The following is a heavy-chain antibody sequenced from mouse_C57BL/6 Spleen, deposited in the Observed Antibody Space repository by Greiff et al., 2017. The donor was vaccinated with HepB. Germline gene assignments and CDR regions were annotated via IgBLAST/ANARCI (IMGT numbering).Heavy chain of an antibody. J-gene: IGHJ3*01. CDR2: IDPEDGDT. CDR3: TTWPYGNYGFAY. V-gene: IGHV14-1*01. CDR1: GFNIKDYY. D-gene: IGHD2-1*01. Sequence: VQLQQSGAELVRPGASVKLSCTASGFNIKDYYMHWVKQRPEQGLEWIGRIDPEDGDTEYAPKFQGKATMTVDTSSNTAYLQLSSLTSEDTAVYYCTTWPYGNYGFAYWGQGTLVTVSA.